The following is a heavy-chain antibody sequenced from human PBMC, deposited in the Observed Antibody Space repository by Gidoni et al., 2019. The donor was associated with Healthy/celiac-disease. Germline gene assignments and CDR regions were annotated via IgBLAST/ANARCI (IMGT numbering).Heavy chain of an antibody. CDR1: GGSINSSSYD. V-gene: IGHV4-39*01. J-gene: IGHJ4*02. D-gene: IGHD3-10*01. Sequence: QLQLQESGPGLVKPSESLSLTCTVSGGSINSSSYDWGWIRQPPGKGLEWIGSIYYSGSTYYNPSLKSRVTISVDTSKNQFSLKLSSVTAADTAVYYCARLTVTMVRGVIIGADYWGQGTLVTVSS. CDR2: IYYSGST. CDR3: ARLTVTMVRGVIIGADY.